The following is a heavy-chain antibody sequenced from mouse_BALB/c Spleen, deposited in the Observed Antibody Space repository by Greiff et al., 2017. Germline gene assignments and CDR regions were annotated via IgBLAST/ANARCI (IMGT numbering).Heavy chain of an antibody. CDR3: ARTTGTGAMDY. CDR1: GFTFTDYY. J-gene: IGHJ4*01. Sequence: EVQLVESGGGLVQPGGSLRLSCATSGFTFTDYYMSWVRQPPGKALEWLGFIRNKANGYTTEYSASVKGRFTISRDNSQSILYLQMNTLRAEDSATYYCARTTGTGAMDYWGQGTSVTVSS. D-gene: IGHD4-1*02. V-gene: IGHV7-3*02. CDR2: IRNKANGYTT.